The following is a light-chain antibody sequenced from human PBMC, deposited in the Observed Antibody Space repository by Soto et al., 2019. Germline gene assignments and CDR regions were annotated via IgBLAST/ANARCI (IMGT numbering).Light chain of an antibody. Sequence: EIVVTQSPATLSVSPGERATLSCRASQSVSSNLAWYQQKPGQAPRLLIYGASTRATGIPARFSGSGSGTEFTLIISSLQSEDFAVYYCQQYNNWPPTTFGQGTKLEIK. CDR2: GAS. CDR1: QSVSSN. J-gene: IGKJ2*01. V-gene: IGKV3-15*01. CDR3: QQYNNWPPTT.